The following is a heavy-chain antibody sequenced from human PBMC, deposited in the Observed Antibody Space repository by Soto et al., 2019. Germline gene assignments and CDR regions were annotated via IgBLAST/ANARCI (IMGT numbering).Heavy chain of an antibody. CDR2: IIPIFGTA. V-gene: IGHV1-69*13. J-gene: IGHJ6*02. CDR1: GGTFSSYA. Sequence: GASVKVSCKAFGGTFSSYAISWVRQAPGQGLEWMGGIIPIFGTANYAQKFQGRVTITADESTSTAYMELSSLRSEDTAVYYCARDLLQKKTKSGDELYYYYGMDVWGQGTTVTVSS. CDR3: ARDLLQKKTKSGDELYYYYGMDV. D-gene: IGHD2-15*01.